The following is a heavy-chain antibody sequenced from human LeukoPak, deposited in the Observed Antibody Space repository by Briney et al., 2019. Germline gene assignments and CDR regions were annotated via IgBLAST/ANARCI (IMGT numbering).Heavy chain of an antibody. CDR3: AKDRTLIVVVTIDY. V-gene: IGHV3-23*01. CDR2: ISGSGGST. D-gene: IGHD3-22*01. CDR1: GFTFSNYA. J-gene: IGHJ4*02. Sequence: GGSLRLSCAASGFTFSNYAMSWVRQAPGKGLEWVSGISGSGGSTCYADSVKGRFTISRDNSKNTLYLQMNSLRAEDTAVYYCAKDRTLIVVVTIDYWGQGTLVTVSS.